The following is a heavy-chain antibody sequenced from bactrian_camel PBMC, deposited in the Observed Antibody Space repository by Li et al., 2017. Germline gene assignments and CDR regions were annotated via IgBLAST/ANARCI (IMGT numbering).Heavy chain of an antibody. CDR3: VTGRPYGLGTEYKY. J-gene: IGHJ4*01. Sequence: QVQLVESGGGLVQPGGSLRLSCAASRYPYKAKWMAWFRQAPGKEREWVATFYRIVGYTYYADSVKGRFTISKDNAKNTVYLQMNSLKPEDSALYYCVTGRPYGLGTEYKYWGQGTQVTVS. D-gene: IGHD5*01. CDR1: RYPYKAKW. CDR2: FYRIVGYT. V-gene: IGHV3S25*01.